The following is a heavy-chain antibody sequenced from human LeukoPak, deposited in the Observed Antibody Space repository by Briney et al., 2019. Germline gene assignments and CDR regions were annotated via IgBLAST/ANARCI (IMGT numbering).Heavy chain of an antibody. V-gene: IGHV4-31*03. Sequence: PSETLSLTCTVSGGSISSGGYDWSWIRQHPGKGLEWIGYIYYSGSTYYNPSLKSRVTISVDTSKNQFSLKLSSVTAADTAVYYCARVTDYYDSSGYIDYWGQGTLVTVSS. CDR3: ARVTDYYDSSGYIDY. CDR1: GGSISSGGYD. CDR2: IYYSGST. J-gene: IGHJ4*02. D-gene: IGHD3-22*01.